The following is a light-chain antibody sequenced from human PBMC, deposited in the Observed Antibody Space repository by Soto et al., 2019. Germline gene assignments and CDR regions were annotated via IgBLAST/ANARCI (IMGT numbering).Light chain of an antibody. J-gene: IGKJ1*01. CDR1: QSVSSSY. CDR2: GAS. CDR3: QQYGSSPLT. V-gene: IGKV3-20*01. Sequence: EIVLTQSPGTLSLSPGERATLSCRASQSVSSSYLAWYQQKPGQAPRLLIHGASTRATGIPDRFSGSGSGTDFTLTISRLEPEDFAVYYCQQYGSSPLTFDQGTKVEIK.